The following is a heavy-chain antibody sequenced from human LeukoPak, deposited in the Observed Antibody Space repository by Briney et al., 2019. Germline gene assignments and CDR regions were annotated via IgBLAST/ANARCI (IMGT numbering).Heavy chain of an antibody. CDR3: ARDSGYSYGYYFDY. Sequence: SVKVSCKASGGTFSSYAISWVRQAPGQGLEWMGRIIPIFGIANYAQKFQGRVTITADKSTSTAYMELRSLRSEDTAVYYCARDSGYSYGYYFDYWGQGTLVTVSS. V-gene: IGHV1-69*04. CDR2: IIPIFGIA. CDR1: GGTFSSYA. J-gene: IGHJ4*02. D-gene: IGHD5-18*01.